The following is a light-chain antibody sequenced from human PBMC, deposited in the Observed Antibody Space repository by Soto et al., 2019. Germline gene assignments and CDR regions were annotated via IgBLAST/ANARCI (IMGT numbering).Light chain of an antibody. CDR2: AAC. V-gene: IGKV1-39*01. CDR1: HSIMTY. J-gene: IGKJ1*01. Sequence: DIQTTQSPISLSAYVGDVVTITCRERHSIMTYLNWYQLKPGNPPRLLIYAACSLQSGVPSRFSGSGSGTEFTLTITNLQPEDFATYSCQQSYNSPQTFGQGTKVDIK. CDR3: QQSYNSPQT.